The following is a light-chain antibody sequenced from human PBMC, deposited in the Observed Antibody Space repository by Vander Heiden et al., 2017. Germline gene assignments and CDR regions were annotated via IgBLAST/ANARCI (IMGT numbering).Light chain of an antibody. CDR3: CSYAGSYTFYV. V-gene: IGLV2-11*01. CDR2: DVT. CDR1: SSDVGGYNY. J-gene: IGLJ1*01. Sequence: QSALTQPRSVSGSPGQSVTISCTGTSSDVGGYNYVSWHQQLPGKAPNLMIYDVTQRPSGVPDRFSGSKSANTASLTISGLQAEDEADYYCCSYAGSYTFYVFGSGTKVTVL.